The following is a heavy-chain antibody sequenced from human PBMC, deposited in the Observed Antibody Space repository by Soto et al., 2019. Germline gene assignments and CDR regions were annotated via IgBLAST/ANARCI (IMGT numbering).Heavy chain of an antibody. V-gene: IGHV3-64D*06. D-gene: IGHD2-2*01. CDR1: GFTFSSYA. J-gene: IGHJ4*02. CDR2: ISSNGGST. CDR3: VKIHRSSDSCCLELHSLAYFDY. Sequence: GGSLRLSCSASGFTFSSYAMHWVRQAPGKGLEYVSAISSNGGSTYYADSVTGRFTISRDNSKNTLYLQMSSLRAEDTAVYYRVKIHRSSDSCCLELHSLAYFDYGGQGSLVTVSS.